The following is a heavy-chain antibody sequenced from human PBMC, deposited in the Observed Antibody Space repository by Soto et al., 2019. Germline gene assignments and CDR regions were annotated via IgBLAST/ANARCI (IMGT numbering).Heavy chain of an antibody. D-gene: IGHD3-22*01. CDR1: GFTFSGYA. CDR3: AHVNYYDSSGYLDY. Sequence: PGGSLRLSCAASGFTFSGYAMSWVRQAPGKGLEWVSAISGSGGSTYYADSVKGRFTISRDNSNNTLYLQMNSLRAEDTAVYYCAHVNYYDSSGYLDYWGQGTLVTVSS. V-gene: IGHV3-23*01. J-gene: IGHJ4*02. CDR2: ISGSGGST.